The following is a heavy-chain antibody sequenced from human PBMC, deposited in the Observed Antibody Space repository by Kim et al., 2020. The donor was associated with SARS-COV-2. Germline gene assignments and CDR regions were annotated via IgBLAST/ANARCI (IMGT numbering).Heavy chain of an antibody. Sequence: GGSLRLSCAASGFTVSSNYMSWVRQAPGKGLEWVSVIYSGGSTYYADSVQGRFTISRDNSKNTLYLQMNSRRAEDTAVYYCAKTRTYYYDSSGPNDALDIWGQGTMVTVSS. CDR1: GFTVSSNY. V-gene: IGHV3-66*01. CDR3: AKTRTYYYDSSGPNDALDI. D-gene: IGHD3-22*01. J-gene: IGHJ3*02. CDR2: IYSGGST.